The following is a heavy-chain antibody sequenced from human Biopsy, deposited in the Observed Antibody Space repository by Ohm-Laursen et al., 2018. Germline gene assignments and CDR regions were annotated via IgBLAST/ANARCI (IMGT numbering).Heavy chain of an antibody. V-gene: IGHV3-9*01. D-gene: IGHD1-7*01. J-gene: IGHJ6*02. CDR2: IDWNSRNI. CDR1: GFSFDDFA. CDR3: VKDTNWNYVWDRPGATKGMDV. Sequence: SLRLSCTATGFSFDDFAMHWVRQSPGKGLEWVAGIDWNSRNINYGDSVKGRFSVSRDNAKNSLYLQMNSLRGEDTALYYCVKDTNWNYVWDRPGATKGMDVWGQGTTVTVSS.